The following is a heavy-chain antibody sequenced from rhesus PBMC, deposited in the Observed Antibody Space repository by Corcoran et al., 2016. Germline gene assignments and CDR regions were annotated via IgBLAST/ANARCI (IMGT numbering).Heavy chain of an antibody. D-gene: IGHD2-21*01. J-gene: IGHJ4*01. Sequence: QLQLQESGPGLVKPSETLSLTCAVSGVSISSNWWSWIRQPPGKGLEWIGRISGSGGSNSHNPSLKRRLTISTDTAKNQFSLKLSSVTAADTAVYYCAREYCTGSGCSSFDYWGQGVLVTVSS. CDR3: AREYCTGSGCSSFDY. CDR1: GVSISSNW. V-gene: IGHV4-57*02. CDR2: ISGSGGSN.